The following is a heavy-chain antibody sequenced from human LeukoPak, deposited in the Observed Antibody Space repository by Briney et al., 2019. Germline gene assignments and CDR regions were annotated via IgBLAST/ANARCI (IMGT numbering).Heavy chain of an antibody. D-gene: IGHD6-19*01. J-gene: IGHJ4*02. Sequence: GGSLRLSCAASGFTFSSYAMSWVRQAPGKGLEWVSAISGSGSSTYFADSVKGRVTISRDNSKNTLYLQMNSLRAEDTAVYYCAKAVGYSSGWSRFDYWGQGTLVTVSS. CDR2: ISGSGSST. CDR1: GFTFSSYA. CDR3: AKAVGYSSGWSRFDY. V-gene: IGHV3-23*01.